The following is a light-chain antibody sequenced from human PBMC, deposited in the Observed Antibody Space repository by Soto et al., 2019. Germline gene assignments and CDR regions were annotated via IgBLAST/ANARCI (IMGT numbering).Light chain of an antibody. Sequence: QSVLTQPPSASGIPGQRVTISCSGSSSNIGSNYVYWYQQLPGTAPKIIIYRNNQRPSGVPDRISGSKSGTSASLAISGLRSEDEADYYCSAWDDSLSGYVFGTGTKVTVL. J-gene: IGLJ1*01. CDR1: SSNIGSNY. CDR3: SAWDDSLSGYV. CDR2: RNN. V-gene: IGLV1-47*01.